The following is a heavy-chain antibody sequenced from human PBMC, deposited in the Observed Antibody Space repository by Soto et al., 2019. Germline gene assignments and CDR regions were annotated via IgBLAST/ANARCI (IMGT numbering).Heavy chain of an antibody. D-gene: IGHD1-26*01. J-gene: IGHJ6*01. V-gene: IGHV3-21*01. CDR1: GFTFSSYS. CDR2: ISSSSSYI. Sequence: PGGSLRLSCAASGFTFSSYSMNWVRQAPGKGLEWVSSISSSSSYIYYADSVKGRFTISRDNAKNSLYLQMNSLRAEDTAVYYCARDLAVGATKSLIGTPQIGYYGMDVWGQGTTVTFAS. CDR3: ARDLAVGATKSLIGTPQIGYYGMDV.